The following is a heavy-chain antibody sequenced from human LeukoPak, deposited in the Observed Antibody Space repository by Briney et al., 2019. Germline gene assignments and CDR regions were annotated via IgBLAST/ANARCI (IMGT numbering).Heavy chain of an antibody. CDR3: ARELHDSSGYYLYYYYMDV. V-gene: IGHV4-30-4*08. Sequence: SETLSLTCTVSGGSISSGDYYWSWIRQPPGKGLEWIGYIYYSGSTYYNPSLKSRVTISVDTSKNQFSLKLSSVTAADTAVYYCARELHDSSGYYLYYYYMDVWGKGTTVTVSS. CDR1: GGSISSGDYY. CDR2: IYYSGST. J-gene: IGHJ6*03. D-gene: IGHD3-22*01.